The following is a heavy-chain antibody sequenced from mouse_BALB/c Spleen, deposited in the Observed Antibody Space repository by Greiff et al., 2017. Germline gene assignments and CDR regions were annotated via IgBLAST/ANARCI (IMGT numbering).Heavy chain of an antibody. D-gene: IGHD1-1*01. J-gene: IGHJ3*01. Sequence: VKLMESGPSLVQPSQSLSITCTVSGFSLTSYGVHWVRQSPGKGLEWLGVIWRGGSTDYNAAFMSRLSITKDNSKSQVFFKMNSLQADDTAIYYCAKNYNYPAWFAYWGQGTLVTVSA. CDR1: GFSLTSYG. CDR3: AKNYNYPAWFAY. CDR2: IWRGGST. V-gene: IGHV2-5-1*01.